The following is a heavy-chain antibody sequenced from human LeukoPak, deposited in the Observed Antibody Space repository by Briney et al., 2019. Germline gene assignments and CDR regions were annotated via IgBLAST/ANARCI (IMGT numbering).Heavy chain of an antibody. D-gene: IGHD3-3*01. CDR1: GGSISSYH. Sequence: KPSETLSLTCTVSGGSISSYHWSWIRQPPGKGLEWIGHIYYTGSTNCNPSLKSRVTISLDTSKNQFSLKLSSVTAADTAVYYCTRSLGVVIHGGMDVWGQGTTVTVSS. J-gene: IGHJ6*02. CDR3: TRSLGVVIHGGMDV. V-gene: IGHV4-59*01. CDR2: IYYTGST.